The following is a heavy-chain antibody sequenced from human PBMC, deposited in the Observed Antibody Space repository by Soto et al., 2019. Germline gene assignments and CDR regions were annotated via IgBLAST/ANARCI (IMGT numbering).Heavy chain of an antibody. V-gene: IGHV1-69-2*01. CDR1: GYTFTDYY. D-gene: IGHD5-12*01. CDR3: ATDQASDLMDV. CDR2: VDPEDGET. Sequence: GASVKVSCKVSGYTFTDYYMHWVQQAPGKGLEWMGLVDPEDGETIYAEKFQGRVTITADTSTDTAYMELSSLRSEDTAVYYCATDQASDLMDVWGQGTTVTVSS. J-gene: IGHJ6*02.